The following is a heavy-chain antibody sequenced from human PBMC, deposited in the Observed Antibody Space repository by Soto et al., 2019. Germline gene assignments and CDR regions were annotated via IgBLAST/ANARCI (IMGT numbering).Heavy chain of an antibody. Sequence: PSETLSLTCTVSGGSISSSSYYWGWIRQPPGKGLEWIGSIYYSGSTYYNPSLKSRVTISVDTSKNQFSLKLSSVTAADTAVYYCAARRYCSSTSCSSGWDVWGQGTTVTVSS. CDR3: AARRYCSSTSCSSGWDV. D-gene: IGHD2-2*01. V-gene: IGHV4-39*01. J-gene: IGHJ6*02. CDR1: GGSISSSSYY. CDR2: IYYSGST.